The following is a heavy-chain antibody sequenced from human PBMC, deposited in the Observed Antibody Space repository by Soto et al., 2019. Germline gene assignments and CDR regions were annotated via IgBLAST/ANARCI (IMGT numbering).Heavy chain of an antibody. CDR2: ILHSGSS. Sequence: QLQLRESGPGLVKPSETLSLTCSVSGGSVSISTYYWAWVRQTPGKGLEWLGSILHSGSSYYNPSLRGHLTLPVDTSEDKLALNLSSVTATATGVYYCATLAAAMSFYGSDVWGPGTAVTVSS. D-gene: IGHD2-2*01. CDR1: GGSVSISTYY. V-gene: IGHV4-39*01. CDR3: ATLAAAMSFYGSDV. J-gene: IGHJ6*02.